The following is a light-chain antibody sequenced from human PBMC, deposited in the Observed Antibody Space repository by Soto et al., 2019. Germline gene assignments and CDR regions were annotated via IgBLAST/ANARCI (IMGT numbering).Light chain of an antibody. CDR3: QQYDNFPLT. V-gene: IGKV1-33*01. J-gene: IGKJ4*01. Sequence: DIQMTQSPSSLSASVGDRVTITCQASQDISNYLNWYQQKPGKAPKLLIYDASNLETGVPSRFSGSGSGTEFTITISSLQPDDIATYYCQQYDNFPLTFGGGTKVQIK. CDR2: DAS. CDR1: QDISNY.